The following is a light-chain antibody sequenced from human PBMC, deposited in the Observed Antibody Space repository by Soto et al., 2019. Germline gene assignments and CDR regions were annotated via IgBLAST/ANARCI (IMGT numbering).Light chain of an antibody. CDR2: DTS. Sequence: EIVLTQFPATLSVSPGETATLTCRASQSLSSNLAWYQQRRGQAPRLLTFDTSTRASGTPARFSGSGSGTEFTLTIASLQSEDFAFYYCQQYNHWPRMLSFGGGTKVDIK. V-gene: IGKV3-15*01. J-gene: IGKJ4*01. CDR3: QQYNHWPRMLS. CDR1: QSLSSN.